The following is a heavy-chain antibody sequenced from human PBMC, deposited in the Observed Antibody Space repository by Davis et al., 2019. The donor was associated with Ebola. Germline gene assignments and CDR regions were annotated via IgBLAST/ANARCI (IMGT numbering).Heavy chain of an antibody. Sequence: SLKISCAASGFTFSDYYMSWIRQAPGKGLEWVSGISWNSGSIGYADSVKGRFTISRDNAKNSLYLQMNSLRAEDTALYYCAKDTYYYYGMDVWGQGTTVTVSS. CDR1: GFTFSDYY. J-gene: IGHJ6*02. CDR3: AKDTYYYYGMDV. CDR2: ISWNSGSI. V-gene: IGHV3-9*01.